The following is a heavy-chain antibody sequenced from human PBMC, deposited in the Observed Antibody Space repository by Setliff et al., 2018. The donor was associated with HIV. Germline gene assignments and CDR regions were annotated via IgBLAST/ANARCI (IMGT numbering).Heavy chain of an antibody. CDR3: ARDRGSYNFWSGLARGDNWFDP. CDR1: GGSISSYY. V-gene: IGHV4-59*01. J-gene: IGHJ5*02. CDR2: IYYSGSS. Sequence: SETLSLTCTVSGGSISSYYWSWIRQPPGKGLEWIGYIYYSGSSNYNPSLKSRVTMSVDTSKNQFSLNLTSVTAADTAVYYCARDRGSYNFWSGLARGDNWFDPWGQGTLVTVSS. D-gene: IGHD3-3*01.